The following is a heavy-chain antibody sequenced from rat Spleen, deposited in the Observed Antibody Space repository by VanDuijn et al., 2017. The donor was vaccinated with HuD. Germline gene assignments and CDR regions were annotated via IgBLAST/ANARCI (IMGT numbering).Heavy chain of an antibody. D-gene: IGHD1-4*01. Sequence: QVQLKESGPGLVQPSQTLSLTCTVSGFSLTSYNVHWVRQPTGKGLEWMGVIWTGGSTDYNSALKSRLSISRDTSKGQVFLKMNSLQTEDIATYYCARDGGAWAGYPNYFDYWAKESWSQSPQ. CDR1: GFSLTSYN. V-gene: IGHV2-30*01. CDR2: IWTGGST. CDR3: ARDGGAWAGYPNYFDY. J-gene: IGHJ2*01.